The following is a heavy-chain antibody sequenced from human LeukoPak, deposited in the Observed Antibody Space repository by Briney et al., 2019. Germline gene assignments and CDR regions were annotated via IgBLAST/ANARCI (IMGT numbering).Heavy chain of an antibody. CDR3: AKVVQYTASTGTGLDY. D-gene: IGHD6-13*01. J-gene: IGHJ4*02. CDR1: GFTFSNYG. Sequence: SGGSLRLSCAASGFTFSNYGMHWVRQAPGEGLDWVAVIWYDGSYKYYADSVKGRFTISRDNSKNTLYLQMNSLRAEDTAVYYCAKVVQYTASTGTGLDYWGQGTLVTVSS. CDR2: IWYDGSYK. V-gene: IGHV3-33*06.